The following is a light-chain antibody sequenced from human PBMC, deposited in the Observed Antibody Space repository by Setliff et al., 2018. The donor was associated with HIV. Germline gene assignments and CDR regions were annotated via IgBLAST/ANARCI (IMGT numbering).Light chain of an antibody. V-gene: IGLV2-14*01. Sequence: ALAQPASVSGSPGQSITISCTGTSSDVGGYNYVSWYQQHPGKAPKLIIYEVRNRPSGVSNRFSGSKSGNTASLTISGLQAEDEGDYYCSSYAITNTLPFGTGTKVTV. CDR1: SSDVGGYNY. J-gene: IGLJ1*01. CDR2: EVR. CDR3: SSYAITNTLP.